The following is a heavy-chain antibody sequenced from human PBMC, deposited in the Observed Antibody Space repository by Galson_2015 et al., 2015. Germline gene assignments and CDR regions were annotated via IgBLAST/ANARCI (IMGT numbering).Heavy chain of an antibody. CDR1: GFTFSSYA. Sequence: SMRLSCAAYGFTFSSYALHWGRQAPGMGLEWEAVISYDGSNKFYADSVKGRFTISRDNSKNTLYLQMNSLGPEDTAVYYCARVGGDIPARTWCYFDYWGQGTLVTASS. J-gene: IGHJ4*02. V-gene: IGHV3-30-3*01. D-gene: IGHD6-6*01. CDR3: ARVGGDIPARTWCYFDY. CDR2: ISYDGSNK.